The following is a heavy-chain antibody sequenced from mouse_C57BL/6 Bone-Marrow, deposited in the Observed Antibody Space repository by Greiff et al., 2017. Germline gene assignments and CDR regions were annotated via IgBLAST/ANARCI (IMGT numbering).Heavy chain of an antibody. J-gene: IGHJ3*01. CDR1: GYTFTSYW. V-gene: IGHV1-53*01. CDR2: VNPSNGGT. Sequence: VQLQQSGTELVKPGDSVKLSCKASGYTFTSYWMHWVKQRPGQGLEWIGNVNPSNGGTNYNEKFKSKATLTVDKSSSTAYMQLSSLTAEDSAVYYCARGGGPWFAYWGQGTLVTVSS. CDR3: ARGGGPWFAY.